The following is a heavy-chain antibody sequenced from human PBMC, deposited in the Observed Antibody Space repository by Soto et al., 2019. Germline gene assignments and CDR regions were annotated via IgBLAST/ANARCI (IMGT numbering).Heavy chain of an antibody. CDR1: GGSISSYQ. Sequence: PSETLSLTCTVSGGSISSYQWSWIRQPPGKGLEWIGYINYSGNTNHNPSLKSRVTIAVDTPKNQFSLKLSSVTAADTAVYYCARDYSSSWYGSFDPWGQGTLVTVSS. V-gene: IGHV4-59*01. D-gene: IGHD6-13*01. CDR2: INYSGNT. J-gene: IGHJ5*02. CDR3: ARDYSSSWYGSFDP.